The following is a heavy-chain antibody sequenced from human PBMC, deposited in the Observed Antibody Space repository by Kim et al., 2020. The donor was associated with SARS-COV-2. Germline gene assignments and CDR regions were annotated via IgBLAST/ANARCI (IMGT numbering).Heavy chain of an antibody. CDR1: GGSISSGGYY. V-gene: IGHV4-31*03. CDR2: TYYSGST. Sequence: SETLSLTCTVSGGSISSGGYYWIWIRQHPGKGLEWIGYTYYSGSTYYNPSLKSRVNISVDTSKNQFSLKLSSVTAADTAVYYCARGNYGGVDSWGQGTLVTVSS. J-gene: IGHJ4*02. CDR3: ARGNYGGVDS. D-gene: IGHD4-17*01.